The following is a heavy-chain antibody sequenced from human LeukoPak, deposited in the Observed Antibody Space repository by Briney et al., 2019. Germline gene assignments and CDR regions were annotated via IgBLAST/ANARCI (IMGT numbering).Heavy chain of an antibody. CDR3: TTDSSSWSGIRLNFDY. CDR1: GFTFSNAW. J-gene: IGHJ4*02. V-gene: IGHV3-15*01. D-gene: IGHD6-13*01. Sequence: GGSLRLSCAASGFTFSNAWMSWVRQAPGKGLEWVGRIKSKTDGGTTDYAAPVKGRFTISRDDSKNTLYLQMNSLKTEDTAVYYCTTDSSSWSGIRLNFDYWGQGTLVTVSS. CDR2: IKSKTDGGTT.